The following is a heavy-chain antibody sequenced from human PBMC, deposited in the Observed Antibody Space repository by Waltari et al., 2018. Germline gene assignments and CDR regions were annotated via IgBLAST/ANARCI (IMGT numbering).Heavy chain of an antibody. Sequence: QVQLVQSGAEVKKPGASVKVSCKTSGYTFISHDINWVRQATGQGLEWMGWMNPNNGNTGYAQEFQGRVTMTRNTSISTFYMELTSLRSEDKAVYYCARAGDFDYWGQGTLVTVSS. CDR2: MNPNNGNT. CDR1: GYTFISHD. D-gene: IGHD3-10*01. V-gene: IGHV1-8*01. J-gene: IGHJ4*02. CDR3: ARAGDFDY.